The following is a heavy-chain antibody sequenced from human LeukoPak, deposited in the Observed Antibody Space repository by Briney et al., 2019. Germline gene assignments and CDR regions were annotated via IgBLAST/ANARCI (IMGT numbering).Heavy chain of an antibody. J-gene: IGHJ4*02. Sequence: PSETLSLTCTVSGGSISSSSYYWGWIRQPPGKGLEWIGSIYYSGSTYYSPSPKSRVTISVDTSKNQFSLKLSSVTAADTAVYYCATLGVYFVLDYWGQGTLVTVSS. CDR2: IYYSGST. CDR1: GGSISSSSYY. D-gene: IGHD3-10*02. V-gene: IGHV4-39*01. CDR3: ATLGVYFVLDY.